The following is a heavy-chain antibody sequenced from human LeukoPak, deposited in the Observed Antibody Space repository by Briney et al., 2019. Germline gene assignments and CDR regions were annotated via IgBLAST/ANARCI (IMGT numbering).Heavy chain of an antibody. D-gene: IGHD3-22*01. CDR2: INHSGST. V-gene: IGHV4-34*01. CDR1: GGSFSGYY. J-gene: IGHJ4*02. Sequence: SETLSLTCAVYGGSFSGYYWSWIRQPPGKGLEWIGEINHSGSTNYNPSLKSRVTISVDTSKNQFSLKLSSVTAADTAVYYCARWINDSGYFDYWGQGTLVTVSS. CDR3: ARWINDSGYFDY.